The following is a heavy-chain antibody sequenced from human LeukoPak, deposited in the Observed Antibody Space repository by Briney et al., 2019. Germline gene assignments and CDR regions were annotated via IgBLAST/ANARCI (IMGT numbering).Heavy chain of an antibody. V-gene: IGHV3-23*01. CDR1: GFTFSSFW. CDR3: AKDLVIRSVVNYYFDY. J-gene: IGHJ4*02. D-gene: IGHD4-23*01. Sequence: PGGSLRLSCAASGFTFSSFWMSWVRQAPGKGLEWVSAISGSGGSTYYADSVKGRFTISRDNSKNTLYLQMNSLRAEDTAVYYCAKDLVIRSVVNYYFDYWGQGTLVTVSS. CDR2: ISGSGGST.